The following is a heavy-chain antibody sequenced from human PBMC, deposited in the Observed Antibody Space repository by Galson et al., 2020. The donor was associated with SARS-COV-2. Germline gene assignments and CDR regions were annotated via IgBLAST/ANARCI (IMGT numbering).Heavy chain of an antibody. D-gene: IGHD3-22*01. V-gene: IGHV4-31*03. CDR1: GGSISSGGYY. CDR2: IYYSGST. Sequence: SETLSLTCTVSGGSISSGGYYWSWIRQHPGKGLEWIGYIYYSGSTYYNPSLKRRVTISVDTSKNQFSLKLSTVTAADTAVCYCARDYCGSSVYFSRFDFWGQGTLVPVSS. CDR3: ARDYCGSSVYFSRFDF. J-gene: IGHJ4*02.